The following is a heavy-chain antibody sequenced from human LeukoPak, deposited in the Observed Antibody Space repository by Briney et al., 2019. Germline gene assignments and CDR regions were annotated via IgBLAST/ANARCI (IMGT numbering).Heavy chain of an antibody. CDR2: ISSSSSYI. CDR3: ARVVYYDSSGPSY. J-gene: IGHJ4*02. Sequence: GGSLRLSRAASGFTFSSYSMNWVRQAPGKGLEWVSSISSSSSYIYYADSVKGRFIISRDNAKNSLYLQMNSLRAEDTAVYYCARVVYYDSSGPSYWGQGTLVTVSS. D-gene: IGHD3-22*01. V-gene: IGHV3-21*01. CDR1: GFTFSSYS.